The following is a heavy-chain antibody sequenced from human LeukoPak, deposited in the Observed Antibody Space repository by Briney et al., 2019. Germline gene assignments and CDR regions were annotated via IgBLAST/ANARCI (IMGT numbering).Heavy chain of an antibody. V-gene: IGHV3-30*18. CDR1: GFTFSSYG. CDR3: AKGLRYSDN. D-gene: IGHD3-9*01. J-gene: IGHJ4*02. Sequence: PGRSLRLSCASSGFTFSSYGMHWVRQAPGKGLEWVAVISYDGSNKYYADSVKGRFTISRDNSKNTLYLQMNSLRADGTAVYYCAKGLRYSDNWGQGTLVTVSS. CDR2: ISYDGSNK.